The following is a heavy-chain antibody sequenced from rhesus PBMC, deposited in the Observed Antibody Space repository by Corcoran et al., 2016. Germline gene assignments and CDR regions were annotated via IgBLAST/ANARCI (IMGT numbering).Heavy chain of an antibody. Sequence: EVQLVESGGGLVQPGGSLRLSCAASGFTFSDHYMYWVRQAPGKGLEWVGFIISKAYGGKAEYAASVKGRFPIARDDSKSIAYLQMNSLKTEDTAVYYCTRDRMIAAYYFDYWGQGVLVTVSS. CDR2: IISKAYGGKA. J-gene: IGHJ4*01. V-gene: IGHV3-184*01. D-gene: IGHD6-25*01. CDR3: TRDRMIAAYYFDY. CDR1: GFTFSDHY.